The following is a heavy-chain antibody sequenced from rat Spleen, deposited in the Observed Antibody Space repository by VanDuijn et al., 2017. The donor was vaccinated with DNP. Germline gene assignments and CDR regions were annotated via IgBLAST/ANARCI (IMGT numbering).Heavy chain of an antibody. Sequence: QVQLKESGPGLVQPSQTLSLTCTVSGFSLTDYNIHWVRQPPGKGLEWVGRLRSGGVTDYNYVLKSRLSITRDTSKSQVFLKMNSLQTEDTAMYFCARYYGYNYYAMDAWGQGTSVTVSS. CDR2: LRSGGVT. V-gene: IGHV2-19*01. CDR1: GFSLTDYN. J-gene: IGHJ4*01. CDR3: ARYYGYNYYAMDA. D-gene: IGHD1-9*01.